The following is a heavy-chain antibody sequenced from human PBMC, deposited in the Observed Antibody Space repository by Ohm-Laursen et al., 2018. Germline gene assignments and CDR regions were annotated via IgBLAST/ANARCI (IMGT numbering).Heavy chain of an antibody. V-gene: IGHV4-59*07. Sequence: SDTLSLTCPVSGGSISNYYWSWIRQPPGKGLEWIGYIYNTGNTNYNPSLKSRVTISDDTSKNQFSVKLSSVTAADTAVYYCASGYRGAFDIWGQGTMVTVSS. CDR3: ASGYRGAFDI. CDR2: IYNTGNT. J-gene: IGHJ3*02. D-gene: IGHD5-18*01. CDR1: GGSISNYY.